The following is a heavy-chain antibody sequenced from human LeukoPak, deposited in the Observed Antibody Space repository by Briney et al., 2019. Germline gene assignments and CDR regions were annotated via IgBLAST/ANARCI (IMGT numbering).Heavy chain of an antibody. CDR1: GGSMTTRNYY. V-gene: IGHV4-39*07. CDR2: KYYSGST. J-gene: IGHJ5*02. Sequence: SETLSLTCAVSGGSMTTRNYYWGWIRQPPGKGLEWIGHKYYSGSTYYNPSLKSRVTISVDTSKNQFSLKLSSVTAADTAVYYCARGKIAAAWFDPWGQGTLVTVSS. D-gene: IGHD6-13*01. CDR3: ARGKIAAAWFDP.